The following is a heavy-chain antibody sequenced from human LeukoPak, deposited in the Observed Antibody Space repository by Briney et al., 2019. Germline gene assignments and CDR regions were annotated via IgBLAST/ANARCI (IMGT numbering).Heavy chain of an antibody. CDR2: ISYDGSNK. CDR3: AKFDPIFDFEY. V-gene: IGHV3-30-3*02. D-gene: IGHD3-3*01. Sequence: GGSLRLSCAASGFTFSSYAMHWVRQAPGKGLEWVAVISYDGSNKYYADSVKGRFTISRDNSKNTLYLQMNSLRAEDTAVYYCAKFDPIFDFEYWGQGTLVTVSS. CDR1: GFTFSSYA. J-gene: IGHJ4*02.